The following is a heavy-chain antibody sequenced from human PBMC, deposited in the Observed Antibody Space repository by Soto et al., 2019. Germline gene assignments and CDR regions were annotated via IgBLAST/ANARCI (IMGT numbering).Heavy chain of an antibody. J-gene: IGHJ4*02. CDR1: GGSISSYY. D-gene: IGHD3-22*01. CDR2: IYYSGST. V-gene: IGHV4-59*01. CDR3: ARSLYYYDSSGYYPEVGY. Sequence: SETLSLTCTVSGGSISSYYWSWIRQPPGKGLEWIGYIYYSGSTNYNPSLKSRVTISVDTSKNQFSLKLSSVTAADTAVYYCARSLYYYDSSGYYPEVGYWGQGTLVTVSS.